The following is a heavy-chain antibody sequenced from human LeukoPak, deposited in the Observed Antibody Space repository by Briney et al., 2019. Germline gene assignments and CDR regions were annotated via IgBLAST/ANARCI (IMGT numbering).Heavy chain of an antibody. CDR2: ISSSSSYI. V-gene: IGHV3-21*01. J-gene: IGHJ3*02. D-gene: IGHD3-22*01. CDR1: GFTFSSYS. CDR3: ARDPDYYDSSGYYYADAFDI. Sequence: GGSLRLSCAASGFTFSSYSMNWVRQAPGKGLEWVSSISSSSSYIYYADSVKGRFTISRDNAKNSLYLQMNSLRAEDTAVYYRARDPDYYDSSGYYYADAFDIWGQGTMVTVSS.